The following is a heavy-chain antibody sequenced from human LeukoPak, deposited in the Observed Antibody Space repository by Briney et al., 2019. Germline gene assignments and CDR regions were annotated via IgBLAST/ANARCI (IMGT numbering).Heavy chain of an antibody. Sequence: PSETLSLTCTVSGGSINSYYWSWIRQPPGKGLEWIGYIYYSGSTNYNPSLKSRVTTSVDTSTNQFPLKPSSVTAADTALYYCARGGVVTKDFNYYYYGMDVWGQGTTVTVSS. V-gene: IGHV4-59*01. D-gene: IGHD3-3*01. CDR3: ARGGVVTKDFNYYYYGMDV. CDR2: IYYSGST. CDR1: GGSINSYY. J-gene: IGHJ6*02.